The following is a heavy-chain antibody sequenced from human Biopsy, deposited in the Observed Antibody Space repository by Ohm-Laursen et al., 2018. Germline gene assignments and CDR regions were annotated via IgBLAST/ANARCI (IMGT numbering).Heavy chain of an antibody. Sequence: GTLSLTCSVSGGSISSRNHYWGWLRQPPGKGLEWIGHVYYSGSTLYNSSLESRVTVSVDTSKNQFHLRLTSMSASDTAVYYCARHSLDDFWSGAHYYFDYWGLRTLVTVSS. J-gene: IGHJ4*02. CDR3: ARHSLDDFWSGAHYYFDY. CDR1: GGSISSRNHY. CDR2: VYYSGST. D-gene: IGHD3-3*01. V-gene: IGHV4-39*01.